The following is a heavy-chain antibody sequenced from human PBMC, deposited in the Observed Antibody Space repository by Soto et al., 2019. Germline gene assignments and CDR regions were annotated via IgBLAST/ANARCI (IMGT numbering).Heavy chain of an antibody. CDR2: ISWNGGST. CDR1: GFTFDDYG. CDR3: VRSAAIGGYYYNGMDV. D-gene: IGHD2-2*02. Sequence: GSLSLSCEASGFTFDDYGMHWVRQAPGKGLEWVSLISWNGGSTFYADSVRGRFTISRDNSKKALYLEMHSLRAEDTAFYYCVRSAAIGGYYYNGMDVWGPGTTVTVSS. J-gene: IGHJ6*02. V-gene: IGHV3-43D*04.